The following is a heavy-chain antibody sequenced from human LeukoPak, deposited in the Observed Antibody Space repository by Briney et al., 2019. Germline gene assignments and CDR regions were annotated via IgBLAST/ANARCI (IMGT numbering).Heavy chain of an antibody. V-gene: IGHV3-30-3*01. CDR2: ISYDGSNK. CDR1: GFTFSSYA. J-gene: IGHJ1*01. Sequence: PGGSLRLXCAASGFTFSSYAMHWVRQAPGKGLEWVAVISYDGSNKYYADSVKGRFTISRDNSKNTLYLQMNSLRAEDTAVYYCARDLVTMIVVVIVAWWGRGPLVTVSS. CDR3: ARDLVTMIVVVIVAW. D-gene: IGHD3-22*01.